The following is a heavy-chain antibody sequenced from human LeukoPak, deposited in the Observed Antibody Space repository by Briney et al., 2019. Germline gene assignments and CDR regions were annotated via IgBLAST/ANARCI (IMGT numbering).Heavy chain of an antibody. D-gene: IGHD4/OR15-4a*01. CDR2: INDDGSAT. J-gene: IGHJ4*02. CDR3: ARRAGAYSHPYDY. Sequence: QAGGSLRLSCAASGFTFSNYWMHWVRQVPGKGLVWVSRINDDGSATFYADSVKGRFTISRDNSKNTLYLQMNSLRAEDTAVYYCARRAGAYSHPYDYWGQGTLVTVSS. V-gene: IGHV3-74*01. CDR1: GFTFSNYW.